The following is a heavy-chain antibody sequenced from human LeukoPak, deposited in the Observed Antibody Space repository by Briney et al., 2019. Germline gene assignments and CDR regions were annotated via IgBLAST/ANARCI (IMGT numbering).Heavy chain of an antibody. V-gene: IGHV1-69*13. CDR1: GGTVSSYA. D-gene: IGHD4-23*01. CDR2: SIPIFGTA. Sequence: ASVKVSCKASGGTVSSYAISGVRQAPGQGLEWMGGSIPIFGTANYAQKFQGRVTITADEPTSTAYMELSSLRSEDTAVYYCAKDYGGNHQLGEGYFDYWGQGTLVTVSS. J-gene: IGHJ4*02. CDR3: AKDYGGNHQLGEGYFDY.